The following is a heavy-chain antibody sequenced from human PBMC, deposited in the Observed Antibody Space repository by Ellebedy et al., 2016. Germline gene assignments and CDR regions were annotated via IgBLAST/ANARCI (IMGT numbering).Heavy chain of an antibody. Sequence: SETLSLTCTVSGGSISSYYWSWIRQPPGKGLEWIGYIYYSGSTNYNPSLKSRVTISVDTSKNQFSLKLSSVTAADTAVYYCARTQAGSYSSWGQGTLVTVSS. CDR3: ARTQAGSYSS. CDR2: IYYSGST. J-gene: IGHJ4*02. V-gene: IGHV4-59*01. D-gene: IGHD3-10*01. CDR1: GGSISSYY.